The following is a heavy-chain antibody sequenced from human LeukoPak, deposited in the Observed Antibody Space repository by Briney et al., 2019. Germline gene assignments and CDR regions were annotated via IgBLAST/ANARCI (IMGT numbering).Heavy chain of an antibody. Sequence: GGSLRLSCAASGFTFSTYWMSWVRQAPGKGLEWVANIRQDGSKIYYVDSVKGRFTISRDNPKNTLYLQMNTLRAEDTAVYYCARERYYDSSGYFRFHYWGQGTLVTVSS. CDR2: IRQDGSKI. J-gene: IGHJ4*02. CDR3: ARERYYDSSGYFRFHY. D-gene: IGHD3-22*01. V-gene: IGHV3-7*01. CDR1: GFTFSTYW.